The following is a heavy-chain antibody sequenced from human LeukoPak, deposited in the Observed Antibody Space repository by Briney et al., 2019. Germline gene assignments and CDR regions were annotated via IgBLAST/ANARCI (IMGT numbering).Heavy chain of an antibody. V-gene: IGHV4-30-4*01. CDR3: ARALIWARAFDI. D-gene: IGHD2-15*01. J-gene: IGHJ3*02. CDR2: IYYSGST. CDR1: GGSISSGDYY. Sequence: SETLSLTCIVSGGSISSGDYYWSWIRQPPGKGLEWIGYIYYSGSTYYNPSFKSRVTISVDTSKNQFSLELSSVTAADTAVYYCARALIWARAFDIWGQGTMVTVSS.